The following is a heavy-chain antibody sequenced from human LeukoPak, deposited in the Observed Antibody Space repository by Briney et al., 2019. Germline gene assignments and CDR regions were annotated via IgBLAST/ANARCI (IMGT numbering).Heavy chain of an antibody. CDR1: GFTFSDYY. J-gene: IGHJ3*02. D-gene: IGHD6-19*01. CDR2: ISSSGSTI. CDR3: AKDQWLVHEDAFDI. Sequence: GGSLRLSCAAFGFTFSDYYMSWIRQAPGKGLEWVSYISSSGSTIYYADSVKGRFTISRDNSKNTLYLQMNSLRAEDTAVYYCAKDQWLVHEDAFDIWGQGTMVTVSS. V-gene: IGHV3-11*01.